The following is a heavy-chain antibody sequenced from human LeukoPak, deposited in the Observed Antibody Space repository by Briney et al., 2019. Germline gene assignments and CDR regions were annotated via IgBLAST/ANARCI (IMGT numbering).Heavy chain of an antibody. J-gene: IGHJ4*02. CDR1: GFTFSNYW. CDR3: AKAFNSSWHN. CDR2: INQDGSAK. D-gene: IGHD6-13*01. V-gene: IGHV3-7*01. Sequence: PGGSLRLSCAASGFTFSNYWMSWVRQVPGKGQGWVANINQDGSAKYYVDSVKGRFTISRDNARNSLYLQMNSLRAEDTAIYYCAKAFNSSWHNWGQGTLVTVSS.